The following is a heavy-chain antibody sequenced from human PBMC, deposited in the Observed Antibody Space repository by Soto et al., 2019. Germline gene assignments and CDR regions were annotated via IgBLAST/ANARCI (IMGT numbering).Heavy chain of an antibody. Sequence: GGSLRLSCASSGFTFSNYGMHWVRQAPGKGLEWVAVISYDGSNKYYADSVKGRFTISRDNSKNTVSLQMNSLRAEDTAVYYCARREQLAPYCFHYYGMDVWGQGTTVTVSS. J-gene: IGHJ6*02. D-gene: IGHD6-6*01. V-gene: IGHV3-30*03. CDR3: ARREQLAPYCFHYYGMDV. CDR2: ISYDGSNK. CDR1: GFTFSNYG.